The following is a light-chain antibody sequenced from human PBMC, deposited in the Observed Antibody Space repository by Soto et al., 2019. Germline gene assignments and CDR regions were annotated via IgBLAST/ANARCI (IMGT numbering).Light chain of an antibody. CDR1: SGHSSYA. J-gene: IGLJ2*01. V-gene: IGLV4-69*01. CDR2: LNSDGSH. Sequence: QPVLTQSPSASASLGASVKLTCTLSSGHSSYAIAWHQQQPEKGPRYLMKLNSDGSHSKGDGIPDRFSGSSSGAERYLTSASLKSEDEADYYCQTWGTGIQVFGGGTKLTVL. CDR3: QTWGTGIQV.